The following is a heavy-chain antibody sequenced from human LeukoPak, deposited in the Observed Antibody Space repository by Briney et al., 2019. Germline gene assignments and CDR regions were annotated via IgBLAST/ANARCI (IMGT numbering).Heavy chain of an antibody. V-gene: IGHV4-59*01. Sequence: KASETLSLTCTVSSGSIGTDFWSWIRQPPGKGLEWIGFNSHSGDSNYNPSLKSRVTISVDSSKDQFSLKMTSVTAADTAVYYCARGGASSRYFDSWGQGTLVTVSS. CDR1: SGSIGTDF. CDR2: NSHSGDS. D-gene: IGHD1-26*01. CDR3: ARGGASSRYFDS. J-gene: IGHJ4*02.